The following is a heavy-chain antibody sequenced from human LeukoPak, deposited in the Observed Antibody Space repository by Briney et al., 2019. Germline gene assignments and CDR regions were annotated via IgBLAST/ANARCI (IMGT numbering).Heavy chain of an antibody. CDR1: GGTFSSYA. CDR3: ARGYSSSPQNYGMDV. CDR2: MNPNSGNT. D-gene: IGHD6-6*01. J-gene: IGHJ6*02. V-gene: IGHV1-8*02. Sequence: ASVKVSCKASGGTFSSYAISWVRQATGQGLEWMGWMNPNSGNTGYAQKFQGRVTMTRNTSISTAYMELSSLRSEDTAVYYCARGYSSSPQNYGMDVWGQGTTVTVSS.